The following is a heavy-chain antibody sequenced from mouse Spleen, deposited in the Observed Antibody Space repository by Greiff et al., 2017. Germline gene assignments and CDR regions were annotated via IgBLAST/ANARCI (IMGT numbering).Heavy chain of an antibody. CDR2: IDPEDGET. CDR3: AREGFSTVVAPDYYAMDY. Sequence: DVQLQESGAELVKPGASVKLSCTASGFNIKDYYMHWVKQRTEQGLEWIGRIDPEDGETKYAPKFQGKATITADTSSNTAYLQLSSLTSEDTAVYYCAREGFSTVVAPDYYAMDYWGQGTSVTVSS. J-gene: IGHJ4*01. D-gene: IGHD1-1*01. CDR1: GFNIKDYY. V-gene: IGHV14-2*01.